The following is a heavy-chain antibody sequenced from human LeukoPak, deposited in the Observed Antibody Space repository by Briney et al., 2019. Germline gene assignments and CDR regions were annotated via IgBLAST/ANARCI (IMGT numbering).Heavy chain of an antibody. D-gene: IGHD3-3*01. V-gene: IGHV7-4-1*02. CDR3: ARMAYDFWSGYYFDY. CDR1: GYKFTGHY. J-gene: IGHJ4*02. CDR2: INTNTGNP. Sequence: ASVKVSCKASGYKFTGHYMNWVRQAPGQGLEWMGWINTNTGNPTYAQGFTGRFVFSLDTSVSTAYMQISSLKAEDTAVYYCARMAYDFWSGYYFDYWGQGTLVTVSS.